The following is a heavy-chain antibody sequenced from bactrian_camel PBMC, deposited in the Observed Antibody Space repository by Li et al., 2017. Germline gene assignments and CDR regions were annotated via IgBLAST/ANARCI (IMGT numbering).Heavy chain of an antibody. D-gene: IGHD3*01. CDR3: AYGPRSPYDPCPAEYNH. Sequence: QVQLVESGGGSVQAGGSLRLSCAPSGFIYDNYCMGWFRQVPGKEREGVAFIDTNGGGTTYVDSVKGRFTTSRDNAKNTVYLQMNSLKPEDTGMYYCAYGPRSPYDPCPAEYNHWGPGTQVTVS. J-gene: IGHJ4*01. V-gene: IGHV3S63*01. CDR2: IDTNGGGT. CDR1: GFIYDNYC.